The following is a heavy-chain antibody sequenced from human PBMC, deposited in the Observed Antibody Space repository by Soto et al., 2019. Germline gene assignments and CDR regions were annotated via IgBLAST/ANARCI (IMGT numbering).Heavy chain of an antibody. CDR3: AKDRIAAAGTGPKTWRKHFDF. V-gene: IGHV3-30*18. Sequence: PGGSLRLSCAASGFTFSSYGMHWVRQAPGKGLEWVAVISYDGSNKYYADSVKGRFTISRDNSKNTLYLQMNSLRAEDTAVYYCAKDRIAAAGTGPKTWRKHFDFRGQGTLVTVSS. J-gene: IGHJ4*02. D-gene: IGHD6-13*01. CDR1: GFTFSSYG. CDR2: ISYDGSNK.